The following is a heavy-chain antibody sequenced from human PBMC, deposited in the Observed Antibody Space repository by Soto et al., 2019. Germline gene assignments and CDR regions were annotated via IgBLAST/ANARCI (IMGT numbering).Heavy chain of an antibody. J-gene: IGHJ4*02. D-gene: IGHD2-15*01. CDR3: AKRARYCSGGSCYSGSTRSPHDFDY. CDR2: ISGSGGST. Sequence: GGSLRLSCAASGFTFSSYAMSWVRQAPGKGLEWVSAISGSGGSTYYADSVKGRFTISRDNSKNTLYLQMNSLRAEDTAVYYCAKRARYCSGGSCYSGSTRSPHDFDYWGQGTLVTVSS. CDR1: GFTFSSYA. V-gene: IGHV3-23*01.